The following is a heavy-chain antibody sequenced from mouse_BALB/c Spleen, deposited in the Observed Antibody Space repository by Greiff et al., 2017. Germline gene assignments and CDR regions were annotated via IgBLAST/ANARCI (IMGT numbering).Heavy chain of an antibody. Sequence: EVHLVESGGGLVKPGGSLKLSCAASGFTFSSYAMSWVRQTPEKRLEWVASISSGGSTYYPDSVKGRFTISRDNARNILYLQMSSLRSEDTAMYYCARYGNYFDYWGQGTTLTVSS. J-gene: IGHJ2*01. V-gene: IGHV5-6-5*01. CDR3: ARYGNYFDY. CDR2: ISSGGST. D-gene: IGHD2-1*01. CDR1: GFTFSSYA.